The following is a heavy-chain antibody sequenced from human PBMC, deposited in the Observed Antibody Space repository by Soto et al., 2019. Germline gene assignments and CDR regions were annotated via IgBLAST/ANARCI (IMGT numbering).Heavy chain of an antibody. CDR1: GGSISSGDYY. J-gene: IGHJ3*02. Sequence: SETLSLTCTVSGGSISSGDYYWSWIRQPPGKGLEWIGYIYYSGSTYYNPSLKSRVTISVDTSKNQFSLNLSSVTAADTAVYYCASTQYGGKSSGAFDIWGQGTMVTVSS. CDR2: IYYSGST. V-gene: IGHV4-30-4*01. D-gene: IGHD2-15*01. CDR3: ASTQYGGKSSGAFDI.